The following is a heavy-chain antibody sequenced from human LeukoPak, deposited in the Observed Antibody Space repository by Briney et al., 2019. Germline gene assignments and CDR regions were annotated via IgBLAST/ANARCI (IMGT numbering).Heavy chain of an antibody. CDR3: ARFYDSGWYGHFDY. Sequence: PGGSLRLSCAASGFTSSSYSMNWVRQAPGKGLEWVSVIYSGGSTYYADSVKGRFTISRDISKNTLYLQMNSLRAEDTAVYYCARFYDSGWYGHFDYWGQGTLVAVSS. J-gene: IGHJ4*02. CDR1: GFTSSSYS. V-gene: IGHV3-66*01. D-gene: IGHD6-19*01. CDR2: IYSGGST.